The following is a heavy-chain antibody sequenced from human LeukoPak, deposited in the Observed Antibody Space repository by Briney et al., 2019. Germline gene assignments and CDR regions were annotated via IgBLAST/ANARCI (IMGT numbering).Heavy chain of an antibody. CDR1: GGTFSSYA. CDR2: INPNSGGT. D-gene: IGHD6-13*01. CDR3: ARDSADSSSGDY. J-gene: IGHJ4*02. Sequence: ASVKVSCKASGGTFSSYAISWVRQAPGQGLEWMGWINPNSGGTNYAQKFQGRVTMTRDTSISTAYMELSRLRSDDTAVYYCARDSADSSSGDYWGQGTLVTVSS. V-gene: IGHV1-2*02.